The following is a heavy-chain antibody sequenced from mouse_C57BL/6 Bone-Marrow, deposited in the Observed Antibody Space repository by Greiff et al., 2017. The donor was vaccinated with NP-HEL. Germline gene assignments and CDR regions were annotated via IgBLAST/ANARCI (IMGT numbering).Heavy chain of an antibody. CDR2: ISTSCGDA. CDR1: GYPFTDYA. CDR3: ARSGGNGFAY. D-gene: IGHD1-1*02. V-gene: IGHV1-67*01. Sequence: QVQLQQSGPELVRPGVSVKISCTGSGYPFTDYAMPWVHQTHAKSLEWVGVISTSCGDASSTKKFKDKATMTVDKSPSTAYMELARLTSEDSAVYYCARSGGNGFAYWGQGTLVTVSA. J-gene: IGHJ3*01.